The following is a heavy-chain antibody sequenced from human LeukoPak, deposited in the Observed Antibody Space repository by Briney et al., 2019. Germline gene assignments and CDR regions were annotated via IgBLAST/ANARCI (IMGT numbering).Heavy chain of an antibody. CDR3: ARVGNWFDP. Sequence: SETLSLTCTVSGGSVSSGSYYWSWIRQPPGKGLEWIVYIYYSGSTNYNPSLKSRVTISVDTSKNQFSLKLSSVTAADTAVYYCARVGNWFDPWGQGTLVTVSS. V-gene: IGHV4-61*01. J-gene: IGHJ5*02. D-gene: IGHD3-16*01. CDR1: GGSVSSGSYY. CDR2: IYYSGST.